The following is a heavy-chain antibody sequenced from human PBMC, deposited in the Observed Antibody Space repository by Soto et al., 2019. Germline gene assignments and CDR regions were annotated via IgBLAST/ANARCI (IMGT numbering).Heavy chain of an antibody. CDR3: ATYSSLDY. CDR2: IYSGGST. Sequence: EVQLVETGGGLIQPGGSLRLSCAASGFTVSNNYMSWVRQAPGKGPEWVSLIYSGGSTYYADSVKGRFTISRDNSKNTLYLQMNSLRAEDTAVYYCATYSSLDYWGQGTLVTVSS. CDR1: GFTVSNNY. V-gene: IGHV3-53*02. J-gene: IGHJ4*02. D-gene: IGHD6-13*01.